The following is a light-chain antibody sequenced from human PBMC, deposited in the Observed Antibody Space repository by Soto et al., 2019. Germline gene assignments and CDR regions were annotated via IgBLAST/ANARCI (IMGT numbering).Light chain of an antibody. CDR3: AAWDDGLNGWV. Sequence: QSVLTQPPSASGTPGQRVTISCSGSSFNIGRNPVNWYQQFPGTAPKLLIYTNDQRPSGVPDRFSGSKSGTSASLAISGLQSEDEADYYCAAWDDGLNGWVFGGGTKLTVL. V-gene: IGLV1-44*01. CDR2: TND. J-gene: IGLJ3*02. CDR1: SFNIGRNP.